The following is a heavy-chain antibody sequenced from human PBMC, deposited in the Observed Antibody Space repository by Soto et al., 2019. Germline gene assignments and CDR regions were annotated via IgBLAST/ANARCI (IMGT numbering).Heavy chain of an antibody. Sequence: GASVKVSCKASGYTFTSYYMHWVRQAPGQGLEWMGIINPSGGSTSYAQKFQGRVTMTRGTSTSTVYMELSSLRSEDTAVYYCARDTAAASPYYYGMDVWGQGTTVTVSS. CDR1: GYTFTSYY. CDR3: ARDTAAASPYYYGMDV. D-gene: IGHD6-13*01. V-gene: IGHV1-46*01. CDR2: INPSGGST. J-gene: IGHJ6*02.